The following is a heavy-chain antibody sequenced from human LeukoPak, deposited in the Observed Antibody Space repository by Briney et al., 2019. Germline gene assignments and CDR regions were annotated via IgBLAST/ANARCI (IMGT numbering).Heavy chain of an antibody. CDR1: GFTFSSYA. CDR3: TKDWSADY. CDR2: ISDDGDT. V-gene: IGHV3-23*01. Sequence: GGSLRLSYAASGFTFSSYAMTWVRQAPGKGLEWVSAISDDGDTKYAGSVKGRFTISRDNSKNTLYLQMNNLRAEDTAIYYCTKDWSADYWGQGTLVTVSS. J-gene: IGHJ4*02.